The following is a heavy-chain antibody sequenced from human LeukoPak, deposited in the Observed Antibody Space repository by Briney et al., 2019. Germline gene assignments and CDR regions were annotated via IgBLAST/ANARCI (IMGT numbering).Heavy chain of an antibody. Sequence: SETLSLTCTVSGGSISSYYWSWIRQPAGKGLEWIGRIYTSGSTNYNPSLKSRVTMSVDTSKNQFSLKLSSVTAADTAVYYCAREPVEVPVSFAFDIWGQGTMVTVSS. D-gene: IGHD2-15*01. J-gene: IGHJ3*02. CDR1: GGSISSYY. CDR3: AREPVEVPVSFAFDI. V-gene: IGHV4-4*07. CDR2: IYTSGST.